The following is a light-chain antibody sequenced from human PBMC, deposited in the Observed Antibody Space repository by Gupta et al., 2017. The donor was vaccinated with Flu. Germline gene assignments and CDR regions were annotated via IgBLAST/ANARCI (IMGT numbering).Light chain of an antibody. V-gene: IGLV8-61*01. J-gene: IGLJ3*02. CDR3: GVYMSSGIWV. Sequence: VVTPEPSFSVSPGGTGTLTCGLDSGPVSTTNYPSWYQQTPGQAPRTLMYTTNLRSSGVPDRFSGSSLGNKAALTITGAQADDESDYYCGVYMSSGIWVFGGGTKLTV. CDR1: SGPVSTTNY. CDR2: TTN.